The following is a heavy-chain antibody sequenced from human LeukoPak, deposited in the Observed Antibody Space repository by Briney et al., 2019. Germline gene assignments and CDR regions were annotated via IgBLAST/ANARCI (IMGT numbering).Heavy chain of an antibody. CDR3: ARDGGTYYDILSGYSPHYYYYGMDV. V-gene: IGHV3-21*01. CDR2: VSSSSSYI. J-gene: IGHJ6*02. CDR1: GFTFSSYS. D-gene: IGHD3-9*01. Sequence: GGSLRPSCAASGFTFSSYSMNWVRQAPGKGLEWVSSVSSSSSYIYYADSVKGRFTISRDNAKNSLYLQMNSLRAEDTAVYYCARDGGTYYDILSGYSPHYYYYGMDVWGQGTTVTVSS.